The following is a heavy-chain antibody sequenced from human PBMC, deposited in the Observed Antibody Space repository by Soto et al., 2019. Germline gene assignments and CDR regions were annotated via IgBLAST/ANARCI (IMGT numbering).Heavy chain of an antibody. CDR2: ISAYNGNT. J-gene: IGHJ6*02. Sequence: ASVKVSCKASGYTFTSYGISWVRQAPGQGLEWMGWISAYNGNTNYAQKLQGRVTMTTDTSTSTAYMELRSLRPDDTAVYYCARDWLRSPITMVRGVIIMPDYYYYYGMDVWGQGTTVTVSS. CDR3: ARDWLRSPITMVRGVIIMPDYYYYYGMDV. CDR1: GYTFTSYG. D-gene: IGHD3-10*01. V-gene: IGHV1-18*04.